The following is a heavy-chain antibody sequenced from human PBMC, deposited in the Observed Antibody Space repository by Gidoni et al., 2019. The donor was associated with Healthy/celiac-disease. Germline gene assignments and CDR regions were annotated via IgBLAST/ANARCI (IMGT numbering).Heavy chain of an antibody. J-gene: IGHJ6*02. CDR3: FRGLHRDYYYGMDV. D-gene: IGHD3-16*02. CDR2: IYYSGST. CDR1: GGSISSSSYY. V-gene: IGHV4-39*01. Sequence: QPQLQESGPGLVKPAETLSPTCTVSGGSISSSSYYWGWIRQPPGKRLEWIGSIYYSGSTYYNPSLKSRVTISVDTSKNQFSLKLSSVTAADTAVYYCFRGLHRDYYYGMDVWGQGTTVTVSS.